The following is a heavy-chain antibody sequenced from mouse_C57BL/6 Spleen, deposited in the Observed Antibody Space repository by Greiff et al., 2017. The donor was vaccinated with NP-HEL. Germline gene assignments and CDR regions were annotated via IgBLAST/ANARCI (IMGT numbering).Heavy chain of an antibody. CDR2: ISDGGSYT. V-gene: IGHV5-4*01. Sequence: EVQLVESGGGLVKPGGSLKLSCAASGFTFSSYAMSWVRQTPEKRLEWVATISDGGSYTYYPDNVKGRFTISRDKAKNNLYLQMSHLKSEDTAMYYCARAWDGWYFDVWGTGTTVTVSS. CDR1: GFTFSSYA. D-gene: IGHD4-1*01. CDR3: ARAWDGWYFDV. J-gene: IGHJ1*03.